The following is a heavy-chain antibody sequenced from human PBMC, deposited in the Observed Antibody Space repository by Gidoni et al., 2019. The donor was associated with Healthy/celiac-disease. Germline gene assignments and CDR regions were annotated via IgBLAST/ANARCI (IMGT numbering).Heavy chain of an antibody. V-gene: IGHV4-34*01. CDR3: ARGTRRGFSSSFGMDV. CDR1: GASFSGYY. D-gene: IGHD6-13*01. J-gene: IGHJ6*02. Sequence: QVQLQQWGAGLLKPSETLSLTCAVYGASFSGYYWSWIRQPPGKGLEWIGEINHSGSTNYNPSLKSRVTISVDTSKNQFSLKLSSVTAADTAVYYCARGTRRGFSSSFGMDVWGQGTTVTVSS. CDR2: INHSGST.